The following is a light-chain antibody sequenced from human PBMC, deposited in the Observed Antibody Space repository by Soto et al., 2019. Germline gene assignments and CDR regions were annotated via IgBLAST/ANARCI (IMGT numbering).Light chain of an antibody. CDR3: QPYGGSLT. CDR2: GAS. Sequence: EIVLTQSPGTLSLSPGERATLSCRASQSVSSSYLAWYQQKPGQAPRLLIYGASSRATGIPDRFSGSGSGTDFTLTISRLEPEDFAVYYCQPYGGSLTFGGGTKVEIK. J-gene: IGKJ4*01. V-gene: IGKV3-20*01. CDR1: QSVSSSY.